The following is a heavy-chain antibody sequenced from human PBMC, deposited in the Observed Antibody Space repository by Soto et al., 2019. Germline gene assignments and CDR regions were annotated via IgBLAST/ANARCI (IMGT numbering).Heavy chain of an antibody. Sequence: GGSLRLSCAASGFTFSNAWMSWVRQAPGKGLEWVGRIKSKTDGGTTDYAAPVKGRFTISRDDSKNTLYLQMNSLKTEDTAMYYCTTEDTMVRGVDDAFDIWGQGTMVTV. D-gene: IGHD3-10*01. V-gene: IGHV3-15*01. CDR3: TTEDTMVRGVDDAFDI. CDR2: IKSKTDGGTT. CDR1: GFTFSNAW. J-gene: IGHJ3*02.